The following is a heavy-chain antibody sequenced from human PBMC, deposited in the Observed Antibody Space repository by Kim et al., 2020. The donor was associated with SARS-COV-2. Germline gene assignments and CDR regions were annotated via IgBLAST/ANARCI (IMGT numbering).Heavy chain of an antibody. J-gene: IGHJ4*02. V-gene: IGHV1-18*01. CDR2: ISAYNGNT. D-gene: IGHD3-22*01. Sequence: ASVKVSCKASGYTFTSYGISWVRQAPGQGLEWMGWISAYNGNTNYAQKLQGRVTMTTDTSTSTAYMELRILRSDDTAVYYCVVYYYDSSVVHWGQGTLVTVSS. CDR1: GYTFTSYG. CDR3: VVYYYDSSVVH.